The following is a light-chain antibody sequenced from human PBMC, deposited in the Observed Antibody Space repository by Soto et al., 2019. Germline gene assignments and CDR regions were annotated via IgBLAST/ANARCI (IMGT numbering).Light chain of an antibody. CDR3: QQYSGDSRT. Sequence: DIQMTPSPSTQSASVGDRVTITCRASQNIDNWLAWYQQKPGKDPKLLIYDASTLETGVPSRFSGSGSGTEFTLTISGLQPDDFATYYCQQYSGDSRTFGQGTKVDVK. CDR2: DAS. V-gene: IGKV1-5*01. CDR1: QNIDNW. J-gene: IGKJ1*01.